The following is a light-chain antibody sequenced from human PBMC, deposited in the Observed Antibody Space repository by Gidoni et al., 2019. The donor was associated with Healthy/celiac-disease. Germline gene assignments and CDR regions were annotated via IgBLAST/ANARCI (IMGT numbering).Light chain of an antibody. CDR3: SSYTSSSVVV. Sequence: QSALTQPASVSGSPGQSITISCTGTSSDVGRYNYVSWYQQHPGKAPKLMIYDVSNRPSGVSNRFSGSKSGNTSSLTISGLQAEDEADYYCSSYTSSSVVVFGGGTKLTVL. CDR1: SSDVGRYNY. V-gene: IGLV2-14*01. J-gene: IGLJ2*01. CDR2: DVS.